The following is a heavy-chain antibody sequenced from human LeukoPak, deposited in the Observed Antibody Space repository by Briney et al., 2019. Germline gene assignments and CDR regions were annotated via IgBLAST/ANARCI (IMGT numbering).Heavy chain of an antibody. CDR1: GFTVSSNY. CDR3: AKTLERGPCFDY. Sequence: PGGSLRLSCAASGFTVSSNYMSWVCQAPGKGLEWVSVIYSGGSTYYADSVKGRFTISRDNSKNTLYLQMNSLRAEDTAVYYCAKTLERGPCFDYWGQGTLVTVSS. J-gene: IGHJ4*02. D-gene: IGHD1-1*01. V-gene: IGHV3-53*01. CDR2: IYSGGST.